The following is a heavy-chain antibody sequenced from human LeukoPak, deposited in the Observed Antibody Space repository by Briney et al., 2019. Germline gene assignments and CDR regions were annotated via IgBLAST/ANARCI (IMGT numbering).Heavy chain of an antibody. D-gene: IGHD3-16*01. CDR1: GFTVSNNY. CDR2: IYSNGNT. J-gene: IGHJ4*02. V-gene: IGHV3-66*01. CDR3: ARDRGGRDY. Sequence: GGSLRLSCAVSGFTVSNNYMSWVRQAPGKGLEWVSVIYSNGNTYFADSVKGRFTISRDNSKNTLYLQMNSLRAEDTAVYYCARDRGGRDYWGQGTLVTVSS.